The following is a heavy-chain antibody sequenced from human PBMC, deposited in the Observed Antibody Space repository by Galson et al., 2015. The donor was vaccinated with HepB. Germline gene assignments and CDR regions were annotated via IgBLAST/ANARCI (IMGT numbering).Heavy chain of an antibody. Sequence: SLRLSCAASGFTFSTYAMSWVRQAPGQGLEWVSTIITIGGNPYYAQYLKDRVTITRDNSKNTMYMQLRSLRAGDTAVYYCAKGHDRYCTNGVCSYWFDSWGQGTLVTVSS. CDR3: AKGHDRYCTNGVCSYWFDS. J-gene: IGHJ5*01. CDR2: IITIGGNP. V-gene: IGHV3-23*01. D-gene: IGHD2-8*01. CDR1: GFTFSTYA.